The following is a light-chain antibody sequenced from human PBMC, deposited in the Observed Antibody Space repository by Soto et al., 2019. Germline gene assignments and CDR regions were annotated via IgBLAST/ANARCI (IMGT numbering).Light chain of an antibody. CDR2: GAS. CDR1: QSVSTRY. CDR3: HQFGSSPPAFT. J-gene: IGKJ2*01. V-gene: IGKV3-20*01. Sequence: ESMLTQSPGTLSLSPGERATLSCRASQSVSTRYLAWYQQKPGPAPRLLIYGASIRATGIPDRFSGSGSGTDFNLTISRLEPEDFAVYYCHQFGSSPPAFTFGQGTKLEI.